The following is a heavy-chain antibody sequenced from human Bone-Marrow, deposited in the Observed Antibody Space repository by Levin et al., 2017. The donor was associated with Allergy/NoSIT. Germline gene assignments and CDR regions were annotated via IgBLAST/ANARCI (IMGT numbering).Heavy chain of an antibody. CDR3: ASLYHLDHLVSLH. CDR2: IKSKGGGGTV. V-gene: IGHV3-15*05. D-gene: IGHD2-2*01. J-gene: IGHJ4*02. CDR1: GFSFTDAW. Sequence: GGSLRLSCAASGFSFTDAWMNWVRQAPGKGLEWVGLIKSKGGGGTVDFAAPVRGRFTISRDDSKKTLFLQMNSLKTEDTAVYYCASLYHLDHLVSLHWGQGTLVTVSS.